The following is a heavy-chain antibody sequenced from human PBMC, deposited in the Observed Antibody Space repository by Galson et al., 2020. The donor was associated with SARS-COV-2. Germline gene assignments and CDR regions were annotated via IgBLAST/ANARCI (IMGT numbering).Heavy chain of an antibody. Sequence: SETLSLTCTVSGGSISSSSYYWGWIRPPTGKGLEWIGSHYYSGSTYYTPSLKSRVTIYVDTSKNQFSLRLSSVTAADTAVYYCARHVAVVAAQGDWFDPWGQGTLVTVSS. J-gene: IGHJ5*02. CDR3: ARHVAVVAAQGDWFDP. V-gene: IGHV4-39*01. D-gene: IGHD2-15*01. CDR1: GGSISSSSYY. CDR2: HYYSGST.